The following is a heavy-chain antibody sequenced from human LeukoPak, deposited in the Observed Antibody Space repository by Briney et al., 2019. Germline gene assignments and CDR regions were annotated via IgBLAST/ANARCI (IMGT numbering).Heavy chain of an antibody. CDR2: INPNSGGT. CDR1: GYTFTGYY. J-gene: IGHJ4*02. CDR3: ARADHYCTNGVCPWGNY. Sequence: ASVKVSCKASGYTFTGYYMHWVRQAPGQGLEWMGWINPNSGGTNYAQKFQGRVTMTRDTSISTAYMELSRLRSDDTAAYYCARADHYCTNGVCPWGNYWGQGTLVTVSS. D-gene: IGHD2-8*01. V-gene: IGHV1-2*02.